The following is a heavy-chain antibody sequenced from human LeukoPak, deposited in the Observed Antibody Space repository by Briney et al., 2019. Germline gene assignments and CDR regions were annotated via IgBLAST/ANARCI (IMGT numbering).Heavy chain of an antibody. V-gene: IGHV3-21*01. CDR3: ARVRSVGGNPHAFNI. Sequence: GGSLRLSCAGSGVTFSGYSMNWVRQAPGKGLEWVSAITVTGLHIYYADSVKGRFTISRDNAKNSLYLQMNSLRVEDTALYYCARVRSVGGNPHAFNIWGQGTMVTVSS. D-gene: IGHD4-23*01. CDR2: ITVTGLHI. J-gene: IGHJ3*02. CDR1: GVTFSGYS.